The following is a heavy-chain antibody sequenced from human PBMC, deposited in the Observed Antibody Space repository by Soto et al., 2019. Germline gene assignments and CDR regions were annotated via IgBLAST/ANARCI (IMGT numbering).Heavy chain of an antibody. CDR1: GYSFTSYV. Sequence: ASVKVSCKSSGYSFTSYVGSCGRQAPGRGLEWLGRIIFYAGNTKQAQKFQYRVILTTEASTNTAYLELRNFISDDTTVYYYARDRCTTGRCYTQDFDLWGQGTTVTVSS. D-gene: IGHD2-8*01. V-gene: IGHV1-18*04. J-gene: IGHJ5*02. CDR3: ARDRCTTGRCYTQDFDL. CDR2: IIFYAGNT.